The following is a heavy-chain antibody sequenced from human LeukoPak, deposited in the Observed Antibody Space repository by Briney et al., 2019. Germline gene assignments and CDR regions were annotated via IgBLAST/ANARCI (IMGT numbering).Heavy chain of an antibody. Sequence: GGSLRLSCAASGFTFDDYGMSWVRQAPGKGLEWVSGINWNGGSTGYADSVKGRFTISRDNAKNSLYLQMNSLRAEDTALYYCARVKDHRGIAVAGSDYWGQGTLVTVSS. CDR3: ARVKDHRGIAVAGSDY. V-gene: IGHV3-20*04. CDR2: INWNGGST. J-gene: IGHJ4*02. D-gene: IGHD6-13*01. CDR1: GFTFDDYG.